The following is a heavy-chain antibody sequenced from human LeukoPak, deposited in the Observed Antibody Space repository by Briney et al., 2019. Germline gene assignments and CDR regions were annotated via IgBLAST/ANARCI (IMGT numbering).Heavy chain of an antibody. CDR3: ARDLFMVRGGEGY. CDR2: ISSNGGST. Sequence: PGGSLRLSCAASGFTFSSYAMHWVRQAPGKGLEYVSAISSNGGSTYYANSVKGRFTISRDNSKNTLYLQMGSLRAEDMAVYYCARDLFMVRGGEGYWGQGTLVTVSS. V-gene: IGHV3-64*01. D-gene: IGHD3-10*01. CDR1: GFTFSSYA. J-gene: IGHJ4*02.